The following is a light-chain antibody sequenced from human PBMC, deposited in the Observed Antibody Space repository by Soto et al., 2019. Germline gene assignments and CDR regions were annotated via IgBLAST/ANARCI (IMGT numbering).Light chain of an antibody. V-gene: IGKV3-15*01. CDR2: GAS. Sequence: EIVMTQSPATLSVSPGERATLSCRASQSVSSNLAWYQQKPGQAPRLLIYGASTRATGIPARFSGSGSGTEFTLTISSLEPDDFAVYYCQQRSSWPRITFGQGTRLEI. CDR3: QQRSSWPRIT. CDR1: QSVSSN. J-gene: IGKJ5*01.